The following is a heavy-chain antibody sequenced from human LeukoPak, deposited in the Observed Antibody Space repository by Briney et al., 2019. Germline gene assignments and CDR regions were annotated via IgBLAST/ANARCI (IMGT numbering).Heavy chain of an antibody. CDR1: GYSISSGYY. D-gene: IGHD6-13*01. Sequence: SETLSLTCTVSGYSISSGYYWGWIRQPPGKGLEWIGSIYHSGSTYYNPSLKSRVTIPVDTSKNQLSLKLSSVTAADTAVYYCASTGYSSSWYLFDYWGQGTLVTVSS. CDR2: IYHSGST. CDR3: ASTGYSSSWYLFDY. V-gene: IGHV4-38-2*02. J-gene: IGHJ4*02.